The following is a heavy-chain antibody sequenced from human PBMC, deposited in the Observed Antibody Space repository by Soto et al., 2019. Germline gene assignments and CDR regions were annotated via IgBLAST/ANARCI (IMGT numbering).Heavy chain of an antibody. CDR3: ARDPRITIFGVVITWFDP. CDR2: ISAYNGNT. D-gene: IGHD3-3*01. V-gene: IGHV1-18*01. CDR1: GYTFTSYG. J-gene: IGHJ5*02. Sequence: ASVKVSCKASGYTFTSYGISWVRQAPGQGLEWMGWISAYNGNTNYAQKLQGRATMTTDTSTSTAYMELRSLRSDDTAVYYCARDPRITIFGVVITWFDPWGQGTLVTVSS.